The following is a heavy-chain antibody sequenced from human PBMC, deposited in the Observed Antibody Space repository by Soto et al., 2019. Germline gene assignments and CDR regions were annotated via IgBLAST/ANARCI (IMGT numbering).Heavy chain of an antibody. CDR3: ASGYASFDY. CDR1: SRNY. V-gene: IGHV3-53*04. D-gene: IGHD5-12*01. Sequence: SRNYMSWVRQAPGKGLEWVSVIYSGGSTYYADSVKGRFTISRHNSKNTLYLQMNSLRAEDTAVYYCASGYASFDYWGQGTLVTVSS. CDR2: IYSGGST. J-gene: IGHJ4*02.